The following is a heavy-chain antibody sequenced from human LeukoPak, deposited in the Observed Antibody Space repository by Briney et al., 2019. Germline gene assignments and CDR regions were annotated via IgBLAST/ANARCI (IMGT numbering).Heavy chain of an antibody. CDR3: ARDRSGSYLFDY. CDR2: IYYSGST. Sequence: SETLSLTCTDSGGSLSSYYWSWIRQPPRKGLEWIGYIYYSGSTNYNPSLKSRVTISVGTSKNQFSLKLSSVTAADTAVYYCARDRSGSYLFDYWGQGTLVTVSS. J-gene: IGHJ4*02. D-gene: IGHD1-26*01. V-gene: IGHV4-59*01. CDR1: GGSLSSYY.